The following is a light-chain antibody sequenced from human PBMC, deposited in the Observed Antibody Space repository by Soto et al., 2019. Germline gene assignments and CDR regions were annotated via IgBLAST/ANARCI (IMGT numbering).Light chain of an antibody. V-gene: IGLV3-21*02. Sequence: SYELTQPPSVSVAPGQTARFTCGGDNIGSKSVHWYQQKPGQAPVLVVYDDTGRPSGIPERFSGSNSGNTATLTISRVEAGDEADYYCQVWDSSSEVIFGGGTKLT. J-gene: IGLJ2*01. CDR2: DDT. CDR1: NIGSKS. CDR3: QVWDSSSEVI.